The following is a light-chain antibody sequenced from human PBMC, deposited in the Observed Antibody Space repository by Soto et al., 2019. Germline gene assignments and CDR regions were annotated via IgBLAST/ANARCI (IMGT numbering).Light chain of an antibody. J-gene: IGKJ3*01. CDR3: QQYKDYPFT. V-gene: IGKV1-5*01. CDR2: DGS. Sequence: DIQMTQSPSTLSASVGGRVSITCRASQNIRGWLAWYQQKPGKAPKLLIYDGSSLQSGVPSRFSGRESGAEFTLTISGLQPDDFATYYCQQYKDYPFTFGPGTKVETK. CDR1: QNIRGW.